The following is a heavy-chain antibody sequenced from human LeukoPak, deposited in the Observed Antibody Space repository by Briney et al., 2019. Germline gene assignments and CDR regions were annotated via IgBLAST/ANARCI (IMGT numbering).Heavy chain of an antibody. V-gene: IGHV3-15*01. Sequence: PGGSLRLSCVVSGFTFSNGRMSWVRQTPGKGLEWVGRIKSKRDGGTTDYAAPVKGRFTISRDDSKGTLYLQMNSLRTEDTAVYYCATDYYYDSPGLFDYWGQGSLVTVSS. D-gene: IGHD3-22*01. CDR3: ATDYYYDSPGLFDY. CDR2: IKSKRDGGTT. CDR1: GFTFSNGR. J-gene: IGHJ4*02.